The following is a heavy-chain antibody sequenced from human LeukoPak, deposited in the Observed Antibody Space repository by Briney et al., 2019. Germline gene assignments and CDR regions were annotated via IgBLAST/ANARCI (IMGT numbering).Heavy chain of an antibody. CDR1: GFTSGIYA. CDR2: FSGGGDS. V-gene: IGHV3-23*01. J-gene: IGHJ4*02. Sequence: GGSLRLSCEASGFTSGIYAVSWVRQAPGKGLEWVSAFSGGGDSYHADSVKGRFTISRDNSKKILYLQMNSLRAEDTAVYYCARSILGPYYFDYWGQGTLVAVSS. CDR3: ARSILGPYYFDY.